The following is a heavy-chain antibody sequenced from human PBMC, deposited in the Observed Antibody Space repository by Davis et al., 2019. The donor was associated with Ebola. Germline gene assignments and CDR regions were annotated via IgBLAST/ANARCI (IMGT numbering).Heavy chain of an antibody. CDR3: ARDLGTMVQGVPYFNY. V-gene: IGHV1-69*13. D-gene: IGHD3-10*01. CDR2: IIPIFGTA. Sequence: SSVKVSCKASGGTFSSYAISWVRQAPAQGLEWMGGIIPIFGTANYAQKFQDRVTIPADESTSTAYMELSSLRSEDTAVYYCARDLGTMVQGVPYFNYWGQGTLVTVSS. J-gene: IGHJ4*02. CDR1: GGTFSSYA.